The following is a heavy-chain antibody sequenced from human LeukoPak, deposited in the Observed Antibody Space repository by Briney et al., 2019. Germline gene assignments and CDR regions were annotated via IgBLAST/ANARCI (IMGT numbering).Heavy chain of an antibody. Sequence: SETLSLTCAVYGGSFSGYYWSWIRQPPGKGLAWIGEINHSGSTNYNPSLKSRVTISVDTSKNQFSLKLSSVTAADTAVYYCASGYSYGNWGQGTLVTVSS. CDR3: ASGYSYGN. CDR2: INHSGST. D-gene: IGHD5-18*01. CDR1: GGSFSGYY. J-gene: IGHJ4*02. V-gene: IGHV4-34*01.